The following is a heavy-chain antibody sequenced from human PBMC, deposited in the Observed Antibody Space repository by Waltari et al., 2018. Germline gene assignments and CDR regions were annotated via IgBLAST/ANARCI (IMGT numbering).Heavy chain of an antibody. J-gene: IGHJ4*02. D-gene: IGHD3-3*01. CDR1: GGSISSGGYY. CDR2: IYYRGST. V-gene: IGHV4-31*03. Sequence: QVQLQESGPGLVKPSETLSLTCTVSGGSISSGGYYWSWIRQHPGKGLEWIGYIYYRGSTYYNPSLKSRVTISVDTSKNQFSRKLSSVTAADTAVYYCARQSGAIFGVVNGGASFLDYWGQGTLVIVSS. CDR3: ARQSGAIFGVVNGGASFLDY.